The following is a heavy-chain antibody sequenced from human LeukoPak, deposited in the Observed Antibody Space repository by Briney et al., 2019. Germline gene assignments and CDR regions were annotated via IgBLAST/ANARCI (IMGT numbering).Heavy chain of an antibody. Sequence: GGSLRLSCAASGFTFSHTWMNWVRQAQGKGLEWVGRIRSKTDGAATEYAAPMKGKFTISRDDSKSTLYLQIDSLKAEDTAVYYCATSCSRGSCYWGHFDYWGQGSLVTVSS. CDR2: IRSKTDGAAT. J-gene: IGHJ4*02. CDR1: GFTFSHTW. V-gene: IGHV3-15*07. D-gene: IGHD2-15*01. CDR3: ATSCSRGSCYWGHFDY.